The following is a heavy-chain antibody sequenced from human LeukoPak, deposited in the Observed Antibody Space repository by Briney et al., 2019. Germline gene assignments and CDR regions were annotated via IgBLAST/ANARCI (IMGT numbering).Heavy chain of an antibody. CDR2: ISGSGGST. CDR1: GFTFSSYA. CDR3: AKDEEVPSDYYYMDV. D-gene: IGHD2-2*01. J-gene: IGHJ6*03. V-gene: IGHV3-23*01. Sequence: GGSLRLSCAASGFTFSSYAMSWVRQAPGKGLEWVSAISGSGGSTYYADSVKGRFTISSDNSKNTLYLQMNSLRAEDTAVYYCAKDEEVPSDYYYMDVWGKGTTVTVSS.